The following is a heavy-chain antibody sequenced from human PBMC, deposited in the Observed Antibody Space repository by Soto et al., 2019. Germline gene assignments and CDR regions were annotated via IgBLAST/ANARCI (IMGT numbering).Heavy chain of an antibody. V-gene: IGHV4-59*08. D-gene: IGHD3-10*01. CDR2: IYQSGST. Sequence: SETRSLTCTVSGRSISSYYGSWIPQPPRKGLEWIGYIYQSGSTYYNPSLKSRVTISLDTSKNQFSLKLSSVTAADTAVYYCARHNYGSGSTYFDDWGQGTLVTVSS. CDR3: ARHNYGSGSTYFDD. CDR1: GRSISSYY. J-gene: IGHJ4*02.